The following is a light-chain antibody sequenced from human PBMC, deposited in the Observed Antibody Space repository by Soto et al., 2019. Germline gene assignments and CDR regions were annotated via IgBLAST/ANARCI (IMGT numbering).Light chain of an antibody. Sequence: DIVWTQSPATLSLSPGERATLFCRASQSISSYLAWYQQKPGQAPRLLMHDASNRATGIPVRFSGSGSETDFPLTITRLEPEDFAVYYCQQYSSSRTLGQGTKVDIK. V-gene: IGKV3-11*01. CDR3: QQYSSSRT. J-gene: IGKJ1*01. CDR1: QSISSY. CDR2: DAS.